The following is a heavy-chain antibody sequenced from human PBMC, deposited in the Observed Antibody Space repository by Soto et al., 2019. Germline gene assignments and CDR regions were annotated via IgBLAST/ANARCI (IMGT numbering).Heavy chain of an antibody. CDR1: GYTFTSYY. D-gene: IGHD2-15*01. CDR2: INPSGGST. Sequence: VASVKVSCKASGYTFTSYYMHWVRQAPGQGLEWMGIINPSGGSTSYAQKFQGRVTMARDTSTSTVYMELSSLRSEDTAVYYCARMFVVAATPGYGMDVWGQGTTVTVSS. V-gene: IGHV1-46*01. CDR3: ARMFVVAATPGYGMDV. J-gene: IGHJ6*02.